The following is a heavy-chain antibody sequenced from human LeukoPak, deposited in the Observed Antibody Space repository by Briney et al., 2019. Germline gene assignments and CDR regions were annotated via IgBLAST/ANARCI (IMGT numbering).Heavy chain of an antibody. Sequence: ASVKVSCKASGYTFTSYGISWVRQAPGQGLEWMGWISVYNGNTNYAQKHQGRVTMTTDTSTSTAYMELRSLRSDDTAVYYCARDYCSGGSCYSNWLDYWGQGTLVTVSS. CDR1: GYTFTSYG. J-gene: IGHJ4*02. V-gene: IGHV1-18*01. D-gene: IGHD2-15*01. CDR3: ARDYCSGGSCYSNWLDY. CDR2: ISVYNGNT.